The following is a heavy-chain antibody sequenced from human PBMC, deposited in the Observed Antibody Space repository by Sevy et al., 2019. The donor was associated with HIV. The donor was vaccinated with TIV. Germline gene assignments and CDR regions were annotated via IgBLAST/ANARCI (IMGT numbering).Heavy chain of an antibody. J-gene: IGHJ4*02. CDR2: ISGYTGNT. D-gene: IGHD3-16*01. V-gene: IGHV1-18*01. Sequence: ASVKVSCAASGYTFTTYGISWVRQAPGQGLEWMGWISGYTGNTNFARSFQGRVTMTTDTSTSTAYMELRSLTSDDTAVYYCARDKPQGVVIIPGSMWGGVDYWDQGTLVTVSS. CDR3: ARDKPQGVVIIPGSMWGGVDY. CDR1: GYTFTTYG.